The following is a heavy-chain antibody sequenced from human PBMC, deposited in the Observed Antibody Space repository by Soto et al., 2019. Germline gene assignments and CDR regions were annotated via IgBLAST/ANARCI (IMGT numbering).Heavy chain of an antibody. CDR1: GGTVSSYA. V-gene: IGHV1-69*01. Sequence: QVQLVQSGAEVKKPGSSVKVSCKASGGTVSSYAISWVRQAPGQGLEWMGGIIPIFGTANYAQKFQGRVTITADESTSTAYMELSSLRSEDTAVYYCAGMVRGVIGYYYYGMDVWGQGTTVTVSS. D-gene: IGHD3-10*01. J-gene: IGHJ6*02. CDR3: AGMVRGVIGYYYYGMDV. CDR2: IIPIFGTA.